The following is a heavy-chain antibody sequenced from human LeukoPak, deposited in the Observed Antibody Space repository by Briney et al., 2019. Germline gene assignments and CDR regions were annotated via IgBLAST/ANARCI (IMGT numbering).Heavy chain of an antibody. J-gene: IGHJ5*02. CDR3: ARDYYDSSGYSRFDP. Sequence: ASVKVSCKASGYTFTNFYLHWVRHAPGQGLEWMGWINPNSGGTDYAQKFQGRVTMTRDTSISTAYMEVSRLRSDDTAVYYCARDYYDSSGYSRFDPWGQGTLVTVSS. D-gene: IGHD3-22*01. CDR2: INPNSGGT. V-gene: IGHV1-2*02. CDR1: GYTFTNFY.